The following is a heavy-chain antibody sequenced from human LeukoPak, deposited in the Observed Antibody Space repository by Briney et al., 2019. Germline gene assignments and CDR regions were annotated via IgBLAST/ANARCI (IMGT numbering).Heavy chain of an antibody. CDR3: ARGIKVPLVRGAYYYYYYMDV. CDR2: ISGSGGST. J-gene: IGHJ6*03. D-gene: IGHD3-10*01. V-gene: IGHV3-23*01. CDR1: GFTFSSYG. Sequence: PGGSLRLSCAGSGFTFSSYGMSWVRQAPGKGLEWVSAISGSGGSTYYADSVKGRFTISRDNSKNTLYLQMNSLRTEDTAVYYCARGIKVPLVRGAYYYYYYMDVWGKGTTVTVSS.